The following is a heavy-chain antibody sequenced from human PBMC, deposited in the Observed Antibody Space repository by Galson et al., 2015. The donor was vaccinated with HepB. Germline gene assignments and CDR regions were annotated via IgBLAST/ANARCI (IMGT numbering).Heavy chain of an antibody. D-gene: IGHD2-2*02. CDR2: ISYDGSNK. CDR1: GFTFSSYA. V-gene: IGHV3-30*04. J-gene: IGHJ3*02. CDR3: AKGYGVVPAAILNDAFDI. Sequence: SLRLSCAASGFTFSSYAMHWVRQAPGKGLEWVAVISYDGSNKYYADSVKGRFTISRDNSKNTLYLQMNSLRAEDTAVYYCAKGYGVVPAAILNDAFDIWGQGTMVTVSS.